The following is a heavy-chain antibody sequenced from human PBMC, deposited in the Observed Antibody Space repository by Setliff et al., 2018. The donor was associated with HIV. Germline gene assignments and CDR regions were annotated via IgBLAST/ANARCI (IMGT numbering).Heavy chain of an antibody. CDR2: IHYSGST. CDR3: ARGPAGRLVFLSY. D-gene: IGHD6-6*01. V-gene: IGHV4-59*01. Sequence: SETLSLTCTVSGGSISSYYWSWIRQPPGKGLEWIGYIHYSGSTNYNPSLKSRVTISVDTSKNQFSLTLNSVTAADTAVYYCARGPAGRLVFLSYWGQGTLVTVSS. J-gene: IGHJ4*02. CDR1: GGSISSYY.